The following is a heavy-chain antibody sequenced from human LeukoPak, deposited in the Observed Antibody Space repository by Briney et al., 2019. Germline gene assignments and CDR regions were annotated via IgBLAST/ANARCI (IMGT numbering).Heavy chain of an antibody. CDR2: ISGNGGRT. CDR1: GFTFRSYA. CDR3: AKVRDLDTVLGRFDN. D-gene: IGHD5-18*01. Sequence: PGGSLRLSCAASGFTFRSYAMSWVRQAPGKGLEWVSVISGNGGRTYYADSVKGRFTIPRDNSKNTLYLQMNSLRAEDTAVYYCAKVRDLDTVLGRFDNWGQGTLVTVSS. J-gene: IGHJ5*02. V-gene: IGHV3-23*01.